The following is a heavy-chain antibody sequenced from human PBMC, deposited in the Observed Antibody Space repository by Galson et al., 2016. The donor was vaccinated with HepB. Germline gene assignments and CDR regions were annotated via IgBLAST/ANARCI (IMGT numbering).Heavy chain of an antibody. CDR3: ARVHYDYGSPSCIDS. Sequence: SVKVSCKASGYIFTTYLIHWVRQAPGQRPEWMGWVNAGNGNTEYSQKLQGRVIITRDTSASTAYMELSSLRSEDTAVYYCARVHYDYGSPSCIDSWGRGILVTVS. J-gene: IGHJ5*01. CDR1: GYIFTTYL. D-gene: IGHD3-10*01. CDR2: VNAGNGNT. V-gene: IGHV1-3*01.